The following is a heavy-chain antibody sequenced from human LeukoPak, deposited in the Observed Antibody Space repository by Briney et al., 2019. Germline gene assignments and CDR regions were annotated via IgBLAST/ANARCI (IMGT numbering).Heavy chain of an antibody. Sequence: SETLSLTCTVSGGSLSSRTYYGGWMRQPPGKGLEWIGNIFYNGSTHYNPSLKSRVTILIDTSKKQFSLKIFSVTAADTAVYYRARGPLGFTFGSRFDYWGRGTLVTTSS. CDR3: ARGPLGFTFGSRFDY. CDR2: IFYNGST. CDR1: GGSLSSRTYY. J-gene: IGHJ4*02. D-gene: IGHD5-18*01. V-gene: IGHV4-39*07.